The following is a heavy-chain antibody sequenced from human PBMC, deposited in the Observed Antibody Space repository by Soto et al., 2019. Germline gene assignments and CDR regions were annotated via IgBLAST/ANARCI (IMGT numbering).Heavy chain of an antibody. Sequence: GGSLRLSCAASGFTFSSYDMHWVRQATGKGLEWVSAIGTAGDTYYPGSVKGRFTISRENAKNSLYLQMNSLRAGDTAVYYCAKDGDSYGPVDYWGQGTLVTVSS. CDR2: IGTAGDT. V-gene: IGHV3-13*01. J-gene: IGHJ4*02. CDR1: GFTFSSYD. D-gene: IGHD5-18*01. CDR3: AKDGDSYGPVDY.